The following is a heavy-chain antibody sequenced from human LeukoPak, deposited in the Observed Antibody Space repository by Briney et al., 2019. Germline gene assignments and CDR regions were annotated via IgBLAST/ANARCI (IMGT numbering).Heavy chain of an antibody. CDR2: IRSTGAST. CDR1: GFTFSAFA. J-gene: IGHJ3*02. Sequence: GGSLRLSCAASGFTFSAFAMTWVRQAPGKGLEWVSTIRSTGASTYYADSVKGRFTISRDNSKNTLYLQMNILTAKDTAVYYCAKGALYGSGSYYSAFDIWGQGTLVTVSS. V-gene: IGHV3-23*01. D-gene: IGHD3-10*01. CDR3: AKGALYGSGSYYSAFDI.